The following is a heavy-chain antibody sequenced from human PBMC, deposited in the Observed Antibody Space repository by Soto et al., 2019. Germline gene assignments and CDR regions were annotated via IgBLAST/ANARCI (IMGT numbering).Heavy chain of an antibody. CDR2: ISIDNGNT. CDR1: GYIFASNG. D-gene: IGHD3-10*01. J-gene: IGHJ5*01. CDR3: ARDSGDRCFDS. V-gene: IGHV1-18*01. Sequence: QVQLVQSGDEVMKTGASVRVSCKASGYIFASNGITWVRQAPGQGLEWMGWISIDNGNTKYGEKFEGRVTMTTDTSTSTTYMEVRSLRSDDTARYYCARDSGDRCFDSWGQGTMVTVSS.